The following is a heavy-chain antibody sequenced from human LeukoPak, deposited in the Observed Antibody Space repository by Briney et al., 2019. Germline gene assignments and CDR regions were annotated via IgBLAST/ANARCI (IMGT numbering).Heavy chain of an antibody. V-gene: IGHV3-30*04. J-gene: IGHJ4*02. D-gene: IGHD5-12*01. CDR2: ISYDGSNK. Sequence: GRSLRLSCAASGFTFSSYAVHWVRQAPGKGLEWVAVISYDGSNKYYADSVKGRFTISRDNSKNTLYLQMNSLRAEDTAVYYCARASKVATEFDYWGQGTLVTVSS. CDR1: GFTFSSYA. CDR3: ARASKVATEFDY.